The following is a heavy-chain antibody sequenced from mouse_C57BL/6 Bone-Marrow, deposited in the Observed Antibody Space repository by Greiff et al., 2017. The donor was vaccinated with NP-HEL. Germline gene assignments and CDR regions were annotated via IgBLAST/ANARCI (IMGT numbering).Heavy chain of an antibody. V-gene: IGHV1-80*01. J-gene: IGHJ3*01. CDR3: ARMVTTPFAY. D-gene: IGHD2-2*01. Sequence: QVHVKQSGAELVKPGASVKISCKASGYAFSSYWMNWVKQRPGKGLEWIGQIYPGDGDTNYNGKFKGKATLTADKSSSTAYLQLSSLTSEDSAVYFCARMVTTPFAYWGQGTLVTVSA. CDR2: IYPGDGDT. CDR1: GYAFSSYW.